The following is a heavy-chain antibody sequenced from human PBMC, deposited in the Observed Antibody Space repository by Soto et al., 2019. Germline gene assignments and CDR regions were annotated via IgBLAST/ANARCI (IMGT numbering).Heavy chain of an antibody. Sequence: GGSLRLSCAASGFTFSSFAMSWVRQAPGKGLEWVSTISGSGGSTYYADSVKGRFTNSRDNSKNTLYLQMNSFRAEDTAVYYCAKGLRYFENWGQGTLVTVSS. CDR2: ISGSGGST. D-gene: IGHD3-16*01. V-gene: IGHV3-23*01. J-gene: IGHJ4*02. CDR1: GFTFSSFA. CDR3: AKGLRYFEN.